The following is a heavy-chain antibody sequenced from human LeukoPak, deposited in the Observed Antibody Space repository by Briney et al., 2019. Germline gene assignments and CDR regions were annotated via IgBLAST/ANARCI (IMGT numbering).Heavy chain of an antibody. J-gene: IGHJ5*02. Sequence: GGSLRLSCAASGFTFSSYEMNWVRQAPGKGLEWVSYISSSGSTIYYADSVKGRFTISRDNARNSLFLEMNSLGAEDTAVYYCATDLIHYYASGAKTWGQGTLVTVSS. CDR1: GFTFSSYE. CDR3: ATDLIHYYASGAKT. V-gene: IGHV3-48*03. CDR2: ISSSGSTI. D-gene: IGHD3-10*01.